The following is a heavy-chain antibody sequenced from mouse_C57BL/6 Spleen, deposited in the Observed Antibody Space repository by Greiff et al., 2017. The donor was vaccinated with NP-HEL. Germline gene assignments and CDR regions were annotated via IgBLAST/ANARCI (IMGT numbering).Heavy chain of an antibody. CDR2: IDPSDSYT. V-gene: IGHV1-50*01. CDR3: ARRDYKMSWDY. CDR1: GYTFTSYW. J-gene: IGHJ2*01. D-gene: IGHD2-12*01. Sequence: QVQLKQPGAELVKPGASVKLSCKASGYTFTSYWMQWVKQRPGQGLEWIGEIDPSDSYTNYNQKFKGKATLTVDTSSSTAYMQLSSLTSEDSAVYYCARRDYKMSWDYWGQGTTLTVSS.